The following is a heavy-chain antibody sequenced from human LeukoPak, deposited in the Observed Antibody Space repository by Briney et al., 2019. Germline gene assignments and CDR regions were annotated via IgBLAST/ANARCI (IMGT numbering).Heavy chain of an antibody. Sequence: PGGSLRLSCAASGFTFSSYGMSWVRQAPGKGLEWVSAISGSGGSTNYADSVKGRFTISRDNSKNTLYLQMHSLRAEDTAVYYCATTPQRGYSYGWGTDAFDIWGQGTMVTVSS. J-gene: IGHJ3*02. CDR3: ATTPQRGYSYGWGTDAFDI. CDR2: ISGSGGST. V-gene: IGHV3-23*01. D-gene: IGHD5-18*01. CDR1: GFTFSSYG.